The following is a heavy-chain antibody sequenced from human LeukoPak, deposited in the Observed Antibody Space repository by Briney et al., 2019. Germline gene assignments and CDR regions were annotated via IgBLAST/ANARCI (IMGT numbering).Heavy chain of an antibody. V-gene: IGHV3-30*03. CDR1: GFTFSSYG. CDR3: ARDLSGSYGFDL. J-gene: IGHJ2*01. Sequence: PGGSLRLSCAASGFTFSSYGMHWVRQAPGKGLEWVAVISYDGSNKYYADSVKGRFTISRDNSKNTLYLQMNSLRAEDTAVYYCARDLSGSYGFDLWGRGTLVTVSS. CDR2: ISYDGSNK. D-gene: IGHD1-26*01.